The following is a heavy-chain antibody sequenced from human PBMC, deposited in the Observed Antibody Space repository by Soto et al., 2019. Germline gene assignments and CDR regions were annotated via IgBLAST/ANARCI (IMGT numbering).Heavy chain of an antibody. CDR1: GFTFSSYA. CDR3: AKDLKQWLVPGFDY. CDR2: ISGSGGST. V-gene: IGHV3-23*01. J-gene: IGHJ4*02. Sequence: ESGGGLVQPGGSLRLSCAASGFTFSSYAMSWVRQAPGKGLEWVSGISGSGGSTYYADSVKGRFTISRDNSKNTLYLQMNPLSAEDTAVYYCAKDLKQWLVPGFDYWGQGTLVTVSS. D-gene: IGHD6-19*01.